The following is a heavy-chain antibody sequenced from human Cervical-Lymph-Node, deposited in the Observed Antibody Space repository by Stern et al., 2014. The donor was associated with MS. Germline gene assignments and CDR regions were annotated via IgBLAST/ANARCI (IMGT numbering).Heavy chain of an antibody. J-gene: IGHJ4*02. CDR3: VKRGITEVRGVRLGDY. CDR2: ISYDGSDT. Sequence: VQLVESGGGVVQPGRSLRLTCTVSGFTFSSYGMHWVRQAPGKGLEWVSVISYDGSDTYNAESVKGRFTISRDNSKNTLYLEMRSLRPEDTADYYCVKRGITEVRGVRLGDYWGPGTLVIVSS. D-gene: IGHD3-10*01. V-gene: IGHV3-30*18. CDR1: GFTFSSYG.